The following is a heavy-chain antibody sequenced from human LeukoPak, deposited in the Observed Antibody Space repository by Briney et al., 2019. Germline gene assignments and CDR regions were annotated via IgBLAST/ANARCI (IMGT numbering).Heavy chain of an antibody. Sequence: KPSETLSLTCTVSGGSISSYYWSWIRQPPGKGLEWIGYIYYSGSTNYNPSLKSRVTISVDTSKNQFSLKLSSVTAADTAVYYCARVIGAYYFDYWGQGTLVTVSS. CDR2: IYYSGST. J-gene: IGHJ4*02. CDR3: ARVIGAYYFDY. V-gene: IGHV4-59*01. CDR1: GGSISSYY. D-gene: IGHD1-26*01.